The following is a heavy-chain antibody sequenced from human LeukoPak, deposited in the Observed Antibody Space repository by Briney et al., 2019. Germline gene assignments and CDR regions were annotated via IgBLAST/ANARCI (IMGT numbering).Heavy chain of an antibody. CDR3: VKDLRGNYTFDY. CDR1: GFTFSYYA. CDR2: INDNGGTT. J-gene: IGHJ4*02. V-gene: IGHV3-64D*09. Sequence: GGSRRLSCSASGFTFSYYAMHWVRQAPGKGLEYVSGINDNGGTTHYGDSVKGRFTISRDDSKNTLYLQMSSLRGEDTALYYCVKDLRGNYTFDYWGQGTLVTVSS. D-gene: IGHD5-24*01.